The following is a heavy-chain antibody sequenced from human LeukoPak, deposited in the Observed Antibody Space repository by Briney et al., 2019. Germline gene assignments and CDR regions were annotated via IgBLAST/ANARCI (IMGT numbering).Heavy chain of an antibody. V-gene: IGHV3-21*01. J-gene: IGHJ4*02. CDR3: ASYAQLFGY. CDR1: GFTFSSYS. D-gene: IGHD5-18*01. Sequence: PGGSLRLSCAASGFTFSSYSMNWVRQVPGKGLEWVSSISSSSSCIYYADSVKGRFTISRDNAKNSLYLQMNSLRAEDTAVYYCASYAQLFGYWGQGTLVTVSS. CDR2: ISSSSSCI.